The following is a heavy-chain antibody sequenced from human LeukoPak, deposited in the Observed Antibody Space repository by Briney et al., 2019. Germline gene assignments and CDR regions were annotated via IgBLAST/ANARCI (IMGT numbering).Heavy chain of an antibody. J-gene: IGHJ4*02. CDR3: ARRLIVGAIHFDY. V-gene: IGHV4-39*01. D-gene: IGHD1-26*01. CDR2: IYYSGST. Sequence: PSQTLSLTCAVSGGSISSSSYYWGWIRQPPGKGLEWIGSIYYSGSTYYNPSLKSRVTISVDTSKNQYSLKLSSVTAADTAVYYCARRLIVGAIHFDYWGQGTLVTVSS. CDR1: GGSISSSSYY.